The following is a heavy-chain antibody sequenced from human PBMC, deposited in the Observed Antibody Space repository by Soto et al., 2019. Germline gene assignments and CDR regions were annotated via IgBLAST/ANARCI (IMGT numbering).Heavy chain of an antibody. CDR1: GFSVTNSY. CDR2: LYSSGTT. Sequence: PGGSLRLSCTVSGFSVTNSYINWVRQAPGKGLEWVSILYSSGTTYYADSVRGRFTVSRDDSKSTLFLHMNSLRADDTAVYYCARDWSKFSYNYPYYYAMDAWGQGTTVTAP. CDR3: ARDWSKFSYNYPYYYAMDA. D-gene: IGHD5-18*01. V-gene: IGHV3-53*01. J-gene: IGHJ6*02.